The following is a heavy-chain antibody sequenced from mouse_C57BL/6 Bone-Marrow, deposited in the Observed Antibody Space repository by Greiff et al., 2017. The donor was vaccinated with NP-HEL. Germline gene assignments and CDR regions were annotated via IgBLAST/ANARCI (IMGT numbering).Heavy chain of an antibody. J-gene: IGHJ1*03. D-gene: IGHD1-1*01. CDR3: ARDHLYYYGGSYAYFDV. CDR1: GFTFSSYA. CDR2: ISDGGSYT. V-gene: IGHV5-4*01. Sequence: VQLKESGGGLVKPGGSLKLSCAASGFTFSSYAMSWVRQTPEKRLEWVATISDGGSYTYYPDNVKGRFTISRDNAKNNLYLQMSHLKSEDTAMYYCARDHLYYYGGSYAYFDVWGTGTTVTVSS.